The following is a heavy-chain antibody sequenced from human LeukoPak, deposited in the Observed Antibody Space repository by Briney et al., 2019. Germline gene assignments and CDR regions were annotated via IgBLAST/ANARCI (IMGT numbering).Heavy chain of an antibody. V-gene: IGHV3-48*01. J-gene: IGHJ6*03. D-gene: IGHD6-6*01. CDR2: ISSSSSTI. Sequence: GGSLRLSCAASGFTFSSYSMNWVRQAPGKGLEWVSYISSSSSTIYYADSVKGRFTISRDNAKNSLYLQMNSLRAEDTAVYYCARVYSSSGSFYYYYYMDVWGKGTTVTVSS. CDR1: GFTFSSYS. CDR3: ARVYSSSGSFYYYYYMDV.